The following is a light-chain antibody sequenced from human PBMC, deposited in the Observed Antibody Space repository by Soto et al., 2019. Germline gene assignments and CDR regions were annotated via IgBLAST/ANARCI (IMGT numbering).Light chain of an antibody. V-gene: IGKV3-20*01. CDR1: QSVSSGY. CDR3: HQYGSSPET. J-gene: IGKJ2*01. CDR2: GAS. Sequence: EIVLTQSPGPQSLSPGQRATLSCRASQSVSSGYLAWYQLRPGQAPRPRIYGASSRATGIPDRFSGSGSGTDFTLPISRVEPEDFAVYYCHQYGSSPETFGHGTKLEIK.